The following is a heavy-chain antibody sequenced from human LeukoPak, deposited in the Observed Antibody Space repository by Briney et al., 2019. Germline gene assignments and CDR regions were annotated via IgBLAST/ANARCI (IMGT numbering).Heavy chain of an antibody. CDR1: GFIFSNYA. V-gene: IGHV3-23*01. J-gene: IGHJ4*02. CDR2: LRGDGET. D-gene: IGHD3-16*01. CDR3: AKASWVSSADAVL. Sequence: PGGSLRLSCAASGFIFSNYAMSWVRQAPARGLEWVASLRGDGETFYADSVKGRFALSRDESRNTVYLQLNNLGLGDTGVYYCAKASWVSSADAVLWGQGTLVTVSS.